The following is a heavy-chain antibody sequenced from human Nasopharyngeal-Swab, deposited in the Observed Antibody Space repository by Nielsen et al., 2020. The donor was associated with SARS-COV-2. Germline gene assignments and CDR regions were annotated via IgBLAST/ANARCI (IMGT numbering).Heavy chain of an antibody. CDR1: GYTFTSYG. CDR3: SISDYVWGSYRHK. Sequence: ASVKVSCKASGYTFTSYGISWVRQAPGQGLEWMGWISAYNGNTNYAQKLQGRVTMTTDTSASTAYMELRSLRSDDTAVYYCSISDYVWGSYRHKWGQGTLVTVSS. J-gene: IGHJ4*02. D-gene: IGHD3-16*02. V-gene: IGHV1-18*01. CDR2: ISAYNGNT.